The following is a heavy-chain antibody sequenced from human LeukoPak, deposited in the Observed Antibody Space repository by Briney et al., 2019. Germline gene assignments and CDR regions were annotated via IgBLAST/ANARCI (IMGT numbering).Heavy chain of an antibody. Sequence: SVKVSCKVSGYTLTELSMHWVRRAPGKGLEWMGGFDPEDGETIYAQKFQGRVTVTEDTSTDTAYMELSSLRSEDTAVYYCATDPLYYYDSSGYYWGQGTLVTVSS. D-gene: IGHD3-22*01. V-gene: IGHV1-24*01. CDR2: FDPEDGET. CDR1: GYTLTELS. J-gene: IGHJ4*02. CDR3: ATDPLYYYDSSGYY.